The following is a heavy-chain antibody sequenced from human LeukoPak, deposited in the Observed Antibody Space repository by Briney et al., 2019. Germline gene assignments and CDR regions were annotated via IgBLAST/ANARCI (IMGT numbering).Heavy chain of an antibody. V-gene: IGHV4-59*01. J-gene: IGHJ4*02. D-gene: IGHD3-10*01. CDR2: IYYSGST. Sequence: SETLSLTCTVSGGSISSYYWSWIRQPPGKGLEWIGYIYYSGSTNYNPSLKSRVTISVDTSKNQFSLKLSSVTAADTAVYYCARGLGLLWFGELSGIYFDYWGQGTLVTISS. CDR3: ARGLGLLWFGELSGIYFDY. CDR1: GGSISSYY.